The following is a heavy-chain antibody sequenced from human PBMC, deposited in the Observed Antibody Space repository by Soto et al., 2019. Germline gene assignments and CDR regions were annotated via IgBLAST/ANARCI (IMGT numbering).Heavy chain of an antibody. CDR3: AKDLSGDYGGVDY. V-gene: IGHV3-23*01. CDR1: GFTFSTYA. CDR2: ITGSGSST. Sequence: EVQLLDSGGGLVQPGGSLRLSCAASGFTFSTYAMSWVRQAPGKGLEWVSTITGSGSSTYYADSVKGRFTISRDNXQNTMSVQMNRLRAEATAVYYCAKDLSGDYGGVDYWGQGTLVTVSS. J-gene: IGHJ4*02. D-gene: IGHD4-17*01.